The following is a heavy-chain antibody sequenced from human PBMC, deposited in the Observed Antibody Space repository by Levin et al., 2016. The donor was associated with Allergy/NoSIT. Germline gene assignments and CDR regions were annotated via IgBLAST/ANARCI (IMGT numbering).Heavy chain of an antibody. D-gene: IGHD3-9*01. Sequence: WIRQPPGKGLEWIGSIYYSGSTYYNPSLKSRVTISVDTSKNQFSLKLSSVTAADTAVYYCARHSPLSQGGFLTGYAPQVFDYWGQGTLVTVSS. CDR2: IYYSGST. V-gene: IGHV4-39*01. CDR3: ARHSPLSQGGFLTGYAPQVFDY. J-gene: IGHJ4*02.